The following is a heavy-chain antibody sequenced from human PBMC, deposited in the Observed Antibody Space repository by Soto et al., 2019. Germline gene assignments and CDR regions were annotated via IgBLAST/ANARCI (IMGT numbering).Heavy chain of an antibody. Sequence: NPSETLSLTCTVSVGSISSSSYYWGWIRQPPGKGLEWIGSIYYSGSTYYNPSLKSRVTISVDTSKNQFSLKLSSVTAADTAVYYCARHRIIAAAGTEDYWGQGTLVTVSS. CDR1: VGSISSSSYY. CDR2: IYYSGST. CDR3: ARHRIIAAAGTEDY. J-gene: IGHJ4*02. V-gene: IGHV4-39*01. D-gene: IGHD6-13*01.